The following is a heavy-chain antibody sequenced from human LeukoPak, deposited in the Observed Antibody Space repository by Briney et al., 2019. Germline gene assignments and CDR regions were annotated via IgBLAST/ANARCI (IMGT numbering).Heavy chain of an antibody. D-gene: IGHD1-1*01. V-gene: IGHV2-5*02. J-gene: IGHJ4*02. CDR3: AHRYQLGSVSQGIYYFDY. CDR1: GFSLSTSGVG. Sequence: SGPTLVKPTQTLTLTCTFSGFSLSTSGVGVGWIRQPPGKALEWLALIYWDDDKRYSPSLKSRLTITKDTSKNQVVLTMTNMDPVDTATYYCAHRYQLGSVSQGIYYFDYWGQGTLVTVSS. CDR2: IYWDDDK.